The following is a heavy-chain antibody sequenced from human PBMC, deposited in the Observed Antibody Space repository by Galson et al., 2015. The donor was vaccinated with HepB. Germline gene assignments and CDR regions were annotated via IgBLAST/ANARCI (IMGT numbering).Heavy chain of an antibody. V-gene: IGHV1-18*01. CDR3: AREAGPPHDNWFDP. J-gene: IGHJ5*02. D-gene: IGHD3-10*01. Sequence: SVKVSCKASGYTFTSYGISWVRQAPGQGLEWMGWISAYNGNTNYAQKLQGRVTMTTDTSTSTAYMELRSLRSDDTAVYYCAREAGPPHDNWFDPWGQGTLVTVSS. CDR2: ISAYNGNT. CDR1: GYTFTSYG.